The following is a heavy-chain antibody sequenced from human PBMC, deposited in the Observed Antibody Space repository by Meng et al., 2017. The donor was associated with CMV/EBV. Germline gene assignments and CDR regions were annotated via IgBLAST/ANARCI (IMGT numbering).Heavy chain of an antibody. CDR1: GYTFTSYG. D-gene: IGHD2-21*01. V-gene: IGHV1-18*01. CDR2: ISAYNGNT. J-gene: IGHJ4*02. Sequence: SGYTFTSYGISWVRQAPGQGLEWMGWISAYNGNTNYAQKLQGRVTMTTDTSTSTAYMELRSLRSDDTAVYYCARAAYCGGDCYPNFDYWGQGTLVTVSS. CDR3: ARAAYCGGDCYPNFDY.